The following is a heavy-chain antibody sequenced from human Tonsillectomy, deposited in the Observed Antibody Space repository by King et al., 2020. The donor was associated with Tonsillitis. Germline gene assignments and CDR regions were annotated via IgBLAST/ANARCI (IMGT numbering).Heavy chain of an antibody. Sequence: VQLVESGGGLVQPGRSLRLSCAASGFIFDNYAMHWVRQAPGRGLEWVSGISWNSASIGYADSVKGRFTISRDNAKNSLYLQMNGLRAEDTAFYYCAKDITIFRGVPWYYGLDVWGQGTTVTVSS. CDR2: ISWNSASI. J-gene: IGHJ6*02. CDR1: GFIFDNYA. V-gene: IGHV3-9*01. CDR3: AKDITIFRGVPWYYGLDV. D-gene: IGHD3-10*01.